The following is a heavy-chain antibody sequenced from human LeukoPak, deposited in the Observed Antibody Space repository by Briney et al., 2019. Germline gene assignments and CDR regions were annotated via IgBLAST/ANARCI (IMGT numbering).Heavy chain of an antibody. J-gene: IGHJ3*02. D-gene: IGHD3-22*01. CDR2: ISYDGSNK. Sequence: GGSLRLSCAAPGFTFSSYAMHWVRQAPGKGLEWVAVISYDGSNKYYADSVKGRFTISRDNSKNTLYLQMNSLRAEDTAVYYCVRIVVVITTSAFDIWGQGTMVTVSS. V-gene: IGHV3-30-3*01. CDR1: GFTFSSYA. CDR3: VRIVVVITTSAFDI.